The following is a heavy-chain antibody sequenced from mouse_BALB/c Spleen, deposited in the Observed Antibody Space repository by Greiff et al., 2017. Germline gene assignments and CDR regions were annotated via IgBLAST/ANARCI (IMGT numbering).Heavy chain of an antibody. Sequence: QVQLKQPGAELVMPGASVKMSCKASGYTFTDYWMHWVKQRPGQGLEWIGAIDTSDSYTSYNQKFKGKATLTVDESSSTAYMQLSSLTSEDSAVYYCARYGNYENWYFDVWGAGTTVTVSS. D-gene: IGHD2-1*01. CDR2: IDTSDSYT. CDR1: GYTFTDYW. V-gene: IGHV1-69*01. J-gene: IGHJ1*01. CDR3: ARYGNYENWYFDV.